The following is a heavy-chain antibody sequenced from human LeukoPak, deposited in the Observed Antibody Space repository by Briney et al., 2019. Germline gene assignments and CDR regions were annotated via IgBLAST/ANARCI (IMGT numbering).Heavy chain of an antibody. Sequence: SVKVSCKASGGTFISYAISWVRQAPGQGLEWMGGIIPIFGTANYAQKLQGRVTITADESTSTAYMELSSLRSEDTAVYYCARARPLVVVKDYYYYGMDVWGQGTTVTVSS. J-gene: IGHJ6*02. V-gene: IGHV1-69*01. CDR2: IIPIFGTA. CDR3: ARARPLVVVKDYYYYGMDV. D-gene: IGHD3-22*01. CDR1: GGTFISYA.